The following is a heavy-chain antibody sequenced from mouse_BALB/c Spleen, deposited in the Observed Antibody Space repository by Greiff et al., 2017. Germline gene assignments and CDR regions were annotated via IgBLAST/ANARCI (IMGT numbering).Heavy chain of an antibody. Sequence: VQLVESGPGLVAPSQSLSITCTVSGFSLTSYDISWIRQPPGKGLEWLGVIWTGGGTNYNSAFMSRLSISKDNSKSQVFLKMNSLQTDDTAIYYCVRDRDDYDGGFAYWGQGTLVTVSA. CDR1: GFSLTSYD. V-gene: IGHV2-9-2*01. D-gene: IGHD2-4*01. CDR2: IWTGGGT. CDR3: VRDRDDYDGGFAY. J-gene: IGHJ3*01.